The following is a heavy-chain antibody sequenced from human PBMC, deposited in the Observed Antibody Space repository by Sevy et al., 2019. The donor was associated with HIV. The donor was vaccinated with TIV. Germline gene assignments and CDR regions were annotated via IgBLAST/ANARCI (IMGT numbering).Heavy chain of an antibody. V-gene: IGHV3-9*01. CDR1: GFTFDDYA. CDR3: AKSARTADYYHYGMDV. D-gene: IGHD4-17*01. Sequence: GGSLRLSCAASGFTFDDYAMHWVRQAPGKGLEWVSGISWNSGSIGYADSVKGRFTISRDNAKNSLYLQMNSLRAEDTALYYCAKSARTADYYHYGMDVWGQGTTVTVSS. J-gene: IGHJ6*02. CDR2: ISWNSGSI.